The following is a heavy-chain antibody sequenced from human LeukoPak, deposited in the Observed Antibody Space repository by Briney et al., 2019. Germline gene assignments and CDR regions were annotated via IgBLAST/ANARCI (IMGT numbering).Heavy chain of an antibody. Sequence: TLSLTCPVSGGSISSGGYYWSWIRQHPGKGLEWIGYIYYSGSTYYNPSLKSRVTISVDTSKNQFSLKLSSVTAADTAVYYCASLYSSSSRYAFGYYYYGMDVWGQGTTVTVSS. CDR2: IYYSGST. V-gene: IGHV4-31*03. J-gene: IGHJ6*02. D-gene: IGHD6-6*01. CDR1: GGSISSGGYY. CDR3: ASLYSSSSRYAFGYYYYGMDV.